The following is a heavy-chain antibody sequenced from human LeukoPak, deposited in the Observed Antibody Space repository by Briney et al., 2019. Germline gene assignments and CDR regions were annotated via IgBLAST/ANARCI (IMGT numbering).Heavy chain of an antibody. CDR1: GFTFSSYA. V-gene: IGHV3-23*01. CDR2: ISGSGDNT. D-gene: IGHD3-22*01. CDR3: AKGSYYDSSGSFYFDY. Sequence: GWSLRLSCAASGFTFSSYAMSWVRQAPGKGLEWVSGISGSGDNTYYADSVKGRFNISRDNSKNPLYVQVNSLGTEDTAAYYCAKGSYYDSSGSFYFDYWGQGTLVTVSS. J-gene: IGHJ4*02.